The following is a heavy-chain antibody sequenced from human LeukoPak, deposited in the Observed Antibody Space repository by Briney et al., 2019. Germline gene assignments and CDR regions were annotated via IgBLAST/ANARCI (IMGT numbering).Heavy chain of an antibody. CDR2: IKSKTDGGTT. Sequence: GGSLRLSCAASGFTFSNAWMSWVRQAPGKGLEWVSRIKSKTDGGTTDYAAPVKGRFTISGDDSKNTLYLQMNSLKTEDTAVYYCTTRIAVAGTFPDYWGQGTLVTVSS. V-gene: IGHV3-15*01. D-gene: IGHD6-19*01. CDR1: GFTFSNAW. J-gene: IGHJ4*02. CDR3: TTRIAVAGTFPDY.